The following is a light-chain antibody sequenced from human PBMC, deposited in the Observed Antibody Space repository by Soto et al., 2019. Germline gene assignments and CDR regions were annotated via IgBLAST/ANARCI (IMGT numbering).Light chain of an antibody. CDR1: QDITNQ. CDR3: QRYDSAPQT. Sequence: DILMTQSPSSLSASVGDRVTITCRASQDITNQLAWYQQEPGKVPTLLIYAASTLQSGVPSRFSGSGSGTDFTLTIGSLQPEDVAIYYCQRYDSAPQTFGQGTKVEI. CDR2: AAS. V-gene: IGKV1-27*01. J-gene: IGKJ1*01.